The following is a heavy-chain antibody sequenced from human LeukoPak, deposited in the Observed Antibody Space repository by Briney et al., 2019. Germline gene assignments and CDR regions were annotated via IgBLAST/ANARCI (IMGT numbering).Heavy chain of an antibody. CDR3: ARDRSYIMDV. J-gene: IGHJ6*04. D-gene: IGHD4-11*01. Sequence: GGSLRLSCAASGFSFSPYWMHWVRQAPGKGLVWVSLIKSDGSSTTYADSVKGRFTISRDNAKNTLYLQMNSLRAKDTAVYYCARDRSYIMDVWGKGTTVTVSS. CDR1: GFSFSPYW. CDR2: IKSDGSST. V-gene: IGHV3-74*01.